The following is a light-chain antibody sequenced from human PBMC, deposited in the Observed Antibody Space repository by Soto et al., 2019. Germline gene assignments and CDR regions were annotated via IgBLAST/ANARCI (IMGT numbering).Light chain of an antibody. Sequence: QSALTQPRSVSGSPGQSVTISCTGTSSDIGGYNYVSWYQQHPGKAPKLMIYDVIKRPSGVPDRFSGSKSGNTDSLTIYGLQAEDEADYYCCSYAGSYTHVFGTGTKVTVL. CDR1: SSDIGGYNY. CDR3: CSYAGSYTHV. V-gene: IGLV2-11*01. CDR2: DVI. J-gene: IGLJ1*01.